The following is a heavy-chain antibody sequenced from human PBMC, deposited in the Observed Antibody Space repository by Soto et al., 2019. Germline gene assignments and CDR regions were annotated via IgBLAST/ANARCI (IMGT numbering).Heavy chain of an antibody. Sequence: QVQLQESGPGLVKPSETLSLTCTVSGGSVSIGSYYWSWIRQPPGKGLEWIGYINYSGSTNYNPSLKSRVTMSLDTSKNQFALKLSSVTAADTAVYYCASSVGMGWFDPWGQGTLVTVSS. CDR2: INYSGST. D-gene: IGHD7-27*01. CDR3: ASSVGMGWFDP. J-gene: IGHJ5*02. V-gene: IGHV4-61*01. CDR1: GGSVSIGSYY.